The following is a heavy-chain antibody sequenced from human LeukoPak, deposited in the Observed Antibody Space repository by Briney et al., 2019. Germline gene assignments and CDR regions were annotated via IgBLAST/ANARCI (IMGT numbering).Heavy chain of an antibody. J-gene: IGHJ4*02. Sequence: GGSLRLSCAASGFTFSDYYMSWIRQAPGKGLEWVSYISSSSSYTNYADSVKGRFTISRDNSKNTLYLQMNSLRAEDTAVYYCARDVAAAGFDYWGQGTLVTVSS. CDR3: ARDVAAAGFDY. D-gene: IGHD6-13*01. V-gene: IGHV3-11*06. CDR2: ISSSSSYT. CDR1: GFTFSDYY.